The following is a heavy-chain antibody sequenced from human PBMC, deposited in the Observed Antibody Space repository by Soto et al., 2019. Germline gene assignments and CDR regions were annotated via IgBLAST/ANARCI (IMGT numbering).Heavy chain of an antibody. CDR3: ARDVMVTAMVMWYFDL. D-gene: IGHD2-21*02. CDR2: IWYDGSNK. V-gene: IGHV3-33*01. Sequence: ESGGGVVPPGRSLRLSCAASGFTFSSYGMHWVRQAPGKGLEWVAVIWYDGSNKYYADSVKGRFTISRDNSKNTLYLQMNSLRAEDTAVYYCARDVMVTAMVMWYFDLWGRGTLVTVSS. J-gene: IGHJ2*01. CDR1: GFTFSSYG.